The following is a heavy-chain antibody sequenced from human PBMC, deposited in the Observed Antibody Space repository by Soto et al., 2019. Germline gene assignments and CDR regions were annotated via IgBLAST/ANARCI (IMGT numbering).Heavy chain of an antibody. CDR2: ISSSSSTI. Sequence: EVQLVESGGGLVQPGGSLRLSCAASGFTFSSYSMNWVRQAPGKGLEWVSYISSSSSTIYYADSVKGRFTISRDNAKNSLYLQMNRLRDEDTAVYYCACWSGRDGYNFLFYDPALFDYWGQGTLVTVSS. D-gene: IGHD5-12*01. V-gene: IGHV3-48*02. CDR3: ACWSGRDGYNFLFYDPALFDY. J-gene: IGHJ4*02. CDR1: GFTFSSYS.